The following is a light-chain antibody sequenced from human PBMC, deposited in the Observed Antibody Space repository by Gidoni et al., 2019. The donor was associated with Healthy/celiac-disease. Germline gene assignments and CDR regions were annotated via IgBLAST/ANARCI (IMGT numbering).Light chain of an antibody. J-gene: IGKJ4*01. V-gene: IGKV3-11*01. CDR3: QQRSNWPLT. Sequence: EIVLTQSPAALSLSPGEKATLSCRASQSVSSYVAWYQQKPGQAPRLLIYDASRFSGSGSGTDFTLTISSLEPEDFAVYYCQQRSNWPLTFGGGTKVEIK. CDR1: QSVSSY. CDR2: DAS.